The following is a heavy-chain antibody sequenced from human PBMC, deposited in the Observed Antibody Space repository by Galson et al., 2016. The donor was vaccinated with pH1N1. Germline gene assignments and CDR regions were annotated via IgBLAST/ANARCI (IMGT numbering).Heavy chain of an antibody. Sequence: LRLSCAASGFSFSSSGMSWVRQAPGKGLDWVSGISAGGDDTFYAHAVRGRFTISRDNSKKTLYLQMNSLTDVDTAIYYCAKGGAIGPNYNDGEVSSWGQGALVTVSS. V-gene: IGHV3-23*01. CDR2: ISAGGDDT. CDR1: GFSFSSSG. CDR3: AKGGAIGPNYNDGEVSS. D-gene: IGHD5-18*01. J-gene: IGHJ5*02.